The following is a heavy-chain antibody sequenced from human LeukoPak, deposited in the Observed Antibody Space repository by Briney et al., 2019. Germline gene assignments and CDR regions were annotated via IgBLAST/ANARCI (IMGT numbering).Heavy chain of an antibody. D-gene: IGHD6-13*01. Sequence: GGSLRLSCAASGFTFSSYWMSWVRQAPGKGLEWVANIKQDGSEKYYVDSVKGRFTISRDNAKNSLYLQMNSLRAEDTAVYYCARESRGAWYLSSWYFDGGNYLDYWGQGTLVTVSS. J-gene: IGHJ4*02. CDR3: ARESRGAWYLSSWYFDGGNYLDY. V-gene: IGHV3-7*01. CDR1: GFTFSSYW. CDR2: IKQDGSEK.